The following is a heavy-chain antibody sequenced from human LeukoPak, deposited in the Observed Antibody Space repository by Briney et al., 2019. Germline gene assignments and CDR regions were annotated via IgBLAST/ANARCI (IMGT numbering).Heavy chain of an antibody. Sequence: ASVKVSCKASGYTFTSYGISWVRQAPGQGLEWMGWISAYNGNTNYAQKLQGRVTMTTDTSTSTAYMELRSLRSDDTAVYYCARDRPTVTTRYYYYGMDVWAKGPRSPSP. J-gene: IGHJ6*02. V-gene: IGHV1-18*01. CDR2: ISAYNGNT. D-gene: IGHD4-17*01. CDR1: GYTFTSYG. CDR3: ARDRPTVTTRYYYYGMDV.